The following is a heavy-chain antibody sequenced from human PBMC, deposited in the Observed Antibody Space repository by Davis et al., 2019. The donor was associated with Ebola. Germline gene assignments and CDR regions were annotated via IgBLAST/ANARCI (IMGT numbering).Heavy chain of an antibody. CDR3: ARLVLHAFDI. Sequence: GSLRLSCTVSGGSISSSSYYWGWIRQPPGKGLEWIGEINHSGSTNYNPSLKSRVTISVDTSKNQFSLKLSSVTAADTAVYYCARLVLHAFDIWGQGTMVTVSS. CDR1: GGSISSSSYY. J-gene: IGHJ3*02. D-gene: IGHD3-10*01. V-gene: IGHV4-39*07. CDR2: INHSGST.